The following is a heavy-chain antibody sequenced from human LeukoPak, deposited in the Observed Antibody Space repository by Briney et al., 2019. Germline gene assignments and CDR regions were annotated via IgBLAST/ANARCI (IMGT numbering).Heavy chain of an antibody. D-gene: IGHD2-8*01. CDR2: INPYSGTT. Sequence: ASVKVSCKASGYTFTNYYMHWVRQAPGQGLQWMGIINPYSGTTTYAQRFQGRVTMTRDTSTNTVYMELSSLRSEDTALYYCARGRYCTNGVCYHTWFDHWGQGTLVTVSS. V-gene: IGHV1-46*01. J-gene: IGHJ5*02. CDR1: GYTFTNYY. CDR3: ARGRYCTNGVCYHTWFDH.